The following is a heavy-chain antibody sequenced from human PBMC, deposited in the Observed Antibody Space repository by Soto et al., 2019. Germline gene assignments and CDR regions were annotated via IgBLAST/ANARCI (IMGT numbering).Heavy chain of an antibody. CDR1: GGTFSSYT. V-gene: IGHV1-69*01. J-gene: IGHJ6*02. D-gene: IGHD5-18*01. CDR3: AKELDTATAIMDV. Sequence: QVQLVQSGAEVRKPGSSVKVSCKASGGTFSSYTINWVRQAPGQGLEWMGGIIPIFGTANYAQKFQGRVTITADESTSTAYMALSSLRSEDTAVYYCAKELDTATAIMDVWGQGTTVTVSS. CDR2: IIPIFGTA.